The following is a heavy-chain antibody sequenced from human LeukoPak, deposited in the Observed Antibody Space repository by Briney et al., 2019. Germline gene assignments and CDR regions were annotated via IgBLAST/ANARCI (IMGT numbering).Heavy chain of an antibody. Sequence: PSETLSLTCTVSGGSISSYYWSWLRQPPGKGLEWIGYIYYSGSTNYNPSLKSRVTISVDTSKNQFSLKLSYVTAADTAVYYCARDGGNSFFDYGGQGTLVTVSA. J-gene: IGHJ4*02. CDR2: IYYSGST. CDR3: ARDGGNSFFDY. D-gene: IGHD4-23*01. V-gene: IGHV4-59*01. CDR1: GGSISSYY.